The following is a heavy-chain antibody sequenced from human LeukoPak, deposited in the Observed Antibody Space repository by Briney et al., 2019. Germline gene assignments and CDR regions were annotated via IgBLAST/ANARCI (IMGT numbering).Heavy chain of an antibody. CDR2: ISSSGSTI. J-gene: IGHJ4*02. D-gene: IGHD3-22*01. CDR3: ARDPYYYDSSGYLL. CDR1: GFTFSDYY. Sequence: PGGSLRLSCAASGFTFSDYYMSWIRQAPGKGLEWVSYISSSGSTIYYADSVKGRFTISRDNAKNSLYLQMNSLRAEDTAVYYCARDPYYYDSSGYLLWGQGTLVTVSS. V-gene: IGHV3-11*01.